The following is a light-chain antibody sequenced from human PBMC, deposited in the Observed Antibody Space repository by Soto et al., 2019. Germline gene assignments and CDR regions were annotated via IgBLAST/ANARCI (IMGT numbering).Light chain of an antibody. V-gene: IGKV3-15*01. Sequence: EIVMTQSPATLSVSPGERATLSCRASQSVSSNLAWYQQKPGQAPRLLIYDVSTRATGIPARFSGSRSGTEFTLTINSLQSEDFAVYYCQQYNYWPPLTFGGGTKVEIK. J-gene: IGKJ4*01. CDR1: QSVSSN. CDR2: DVS. CDR3: QQYNYWPPLT.